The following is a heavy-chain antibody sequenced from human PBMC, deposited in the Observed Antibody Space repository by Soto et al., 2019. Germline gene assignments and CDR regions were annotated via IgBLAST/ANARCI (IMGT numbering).Heavy chain of an antibody. CDR2: MNPNSSNT. D-gene: IGHD4-17*01. Sequence: GASVKVSCKASGYTFTSYYMHWVRQATGQGLEWMGWMNPNSSNTGYAQKFQGRVTMTRNTSISTAYMELSSLRSEDTAVYYCARAVTTYYYYMDVCGKGTTVTVSS. V-gene: IGHV1-8*02. CDR3: ARAVTTYYYYMDV. CDR1: GYTFTSYY. J-gene: IGHJ6*03.